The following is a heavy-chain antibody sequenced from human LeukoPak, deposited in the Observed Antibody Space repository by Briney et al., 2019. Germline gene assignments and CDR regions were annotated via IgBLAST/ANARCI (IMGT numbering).Heavy chain of an antibody. CDR3: TADYYDSSGYYNDY. Sequence: GGSLRLSCAASGFTFSNAWMSWVRQAPGKGLEWVGRIKSKTDGGTTDYAAPVKGRFTISRDDSKNTLYLQMNSLKTEDTAVYYCTADYYDSSGYYNDYWGQGTLVTVSS. D-gene: IGHD3-22*01. J-gene: IGHJ4*02. CDR1: GFTFSNAW. V-gene: IGHV3-15*01. CDR2: IKSKTDGGTT.